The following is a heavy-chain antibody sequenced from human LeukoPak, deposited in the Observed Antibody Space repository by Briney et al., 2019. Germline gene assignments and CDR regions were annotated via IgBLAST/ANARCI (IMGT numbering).Heavy chain of an antibody. J-gene: IGHJ4*02. CDR3: ARLRIAAVGRPF. CDR2: IYYSGST. CDR1: GGSISSSSYY. D-gene: IGHD6-13*01. V-gene: IGHV4-39*01. Sequence: SETLSLTCTVSGGSISSSSYYWGWIRQPPGKGLEWIGSIYYSGSTYYNPSLKSRVTISVDTSKNQFPLKLSSVTAADTAVYYCARLRIAAVGRPFWGQGTLVTVSS.